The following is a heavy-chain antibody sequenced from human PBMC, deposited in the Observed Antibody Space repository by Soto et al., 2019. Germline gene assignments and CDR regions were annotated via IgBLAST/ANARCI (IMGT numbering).Heavy chain of an antibody. CDR2: INAGNGNT. D-gene: IGHD2-2*01. J-gene: IGHJ6*02. CDR3: AREDIVVVPAAMLYYYYGMDV. CDR1: GYTFTSYA. Sequence: QVQLVQSGAEVKKPGASVKVSCKASGYTFTSYAMHWVRQAPGQRLEWMGWINAGNGNTKYSQKFQGRVTITRDTSASIAYMELSSLRSEDTAVYYCAREDIVVVPAAMLYYYYGMDVWGQGTTVTVSS. V-gene: IGHV1-3*01.